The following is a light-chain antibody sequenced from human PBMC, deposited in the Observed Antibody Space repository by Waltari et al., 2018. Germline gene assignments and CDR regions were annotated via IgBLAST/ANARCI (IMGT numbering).Light chain of an antibody. J-gene: IGKJ1*01. CDR3: QQYYSYPPT. CDR1: QGLSSY. Sequence: AIRITQSPSSLSAPTGDSVTLTCRASQGLSSYLDWYQQKPGKAHKLLIYAASTLQSGVPSRFSGSGSGTDFTLTISCLQSEDFATYYCQQYYSYPPTFGQGTKVEIK. V-gene: IGKV1-8*01. CDR2: AAS.